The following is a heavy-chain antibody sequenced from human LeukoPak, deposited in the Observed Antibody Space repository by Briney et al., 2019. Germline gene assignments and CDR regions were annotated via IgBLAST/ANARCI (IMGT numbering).Heavy chain of an antibody. D-gene: IGHD1-26*01. CDR1: GFTFSSYS. V-gene: IGHV3-21*01. Sequence: GGSLRLSCAAYGFTFSSYSMNWVRQAPGKGLEWVSSISSSSSYIYYADSVKGRFTISRDNSKNTLYLQMNSLRAEDTAVYYCARSSSGSSPYYYYGMDVWGQGTTVTVSS. CDR3: ARSSSGSSPYYYYGMDV. CDR2: ISSSSSYI. J-gene: IGHJ6*02.